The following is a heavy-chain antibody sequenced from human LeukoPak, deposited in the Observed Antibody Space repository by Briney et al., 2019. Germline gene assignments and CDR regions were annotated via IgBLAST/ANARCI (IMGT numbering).Heavy chain of an antibody. CDR3: ARETDVVVVAAKAFDI. Sequence: PGGSLRLSCAASGFTFSSYGMHWVRQAPGKGLEWVAVISYDGSNKYYADSVKGRFTISRDNSKNTLYLQMNSLRAEDTAVYYCARETDVVVVAAKAFDIWGQGTMVTVSS. J-gene: IGHJ3*02. V-gene: IGHV3-30*03. D-gene: IGHD2-15*01. CDR1: GFTFSSYG. CDR2: ISYDGSNK.